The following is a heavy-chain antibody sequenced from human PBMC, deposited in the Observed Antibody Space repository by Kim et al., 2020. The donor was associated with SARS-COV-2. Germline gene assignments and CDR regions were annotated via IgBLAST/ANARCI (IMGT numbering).Heavy chain of an antibody. CDR2: ISGGGGRT. Sequence: GGSLRLSCATSGFSFNKFAMSWVRQAPGKGPEWVSGISGGGGRTYYLDSVKGRFTISRDNSKNTLHLQMDNLRAEDTALYFCAKDLLGEFSLPRGWFDSWGQGTPVIVSS. V-gene: IGHV3-23*01. D-gene: IGHD3-16*01. CDR3: AKDLLGEFSLPRGWFDS. CDR1: GFSFNKFA. J-gene: IGHJ5*01.